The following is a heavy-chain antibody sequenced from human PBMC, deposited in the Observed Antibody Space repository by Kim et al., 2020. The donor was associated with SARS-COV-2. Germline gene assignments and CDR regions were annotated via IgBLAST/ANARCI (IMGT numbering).Heavy chain of an antibody. CDR3: ARDGGYSGNPLDY. D-gene: IGHD5-12*01. V-gene: IGHV3-74*01. Sequence: GGSLRLSCVGSGVTFSSSWMHWVRQAPGKGLVWVSRISSDGSTTNYAASAKGRFTISRDNAKNTLYLQMNSLRVEDTAVFYCARDGGYSGNPLDYWGQGTLVTVSS. CDR2: ISSDGSTT. CDR1: GVTFSSSW. J-gene: IGHJ4*02.